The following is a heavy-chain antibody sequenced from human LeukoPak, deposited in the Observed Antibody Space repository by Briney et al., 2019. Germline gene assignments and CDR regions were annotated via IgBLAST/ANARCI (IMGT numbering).Heavy chain of an antibody. J-gene: IGHJ4*02. CDR3: ARGRFDSSGYYHPSPDY. CDR2: INHSGST. D-gene: IGHD3-22*01. Sequence: SETLSLTCAVYGGSFSGCYWSWIRQPPGKGLEWIGKINHSGSTNYNPSLKSRVTISVDTSKNQFSLKLSSVTAADTAVYYCARGRFDSSGYYHPSPDYWGQGTLVTVSS. CDR1: GGSFSGCY. V-gene: IGHV4-34*01.